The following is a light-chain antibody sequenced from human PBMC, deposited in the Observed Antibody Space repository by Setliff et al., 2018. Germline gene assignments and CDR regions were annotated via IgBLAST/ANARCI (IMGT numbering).Light chain of an antibody. CDR3: SPYAGSYTSFDV. V-gene: IGLV2-11*01. Sequence: QSALTQPRSVSGSPGQSVTISCTGTSSDVGGYNYVSWYQQHPGKAPKLMIYDVSKRPSGVPDRFSGSKSGNTASLTISGLQAEDEADYYCSPYAGSYTSFDVFGTGTKGTVL. J-gene: IGLJ1*01. CDR2: DVS. CDR1: SSDVGGYNY.